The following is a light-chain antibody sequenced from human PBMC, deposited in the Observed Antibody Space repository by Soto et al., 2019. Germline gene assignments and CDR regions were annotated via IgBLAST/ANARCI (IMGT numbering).Light chain of an antibody. CDR3: QQSYGPPRT. J-gene: IGKJ2*01. V-gene: IGKV1-39*01. Sequence: DIQMTQSPSSLSASIGDRVTITCRASQTITDYLNWYRQKPGKAPEVLIYAAFSLQSGVPLSFSASGSGTDFTLTISSLQPEDFATYYCQQSYGPPRTFGQGTKLEIQ. CDR2: AAF. CDR1: QTITDY.